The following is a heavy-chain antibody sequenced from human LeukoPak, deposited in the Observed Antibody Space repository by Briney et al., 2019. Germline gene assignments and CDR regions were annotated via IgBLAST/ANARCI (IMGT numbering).Heavy chain of an antibody. D-gene: IGHD2-2*01. CDR1: GFTFSNYA. J-gene: IGHJ4*02. CDR3: AKASCAWTSCPSDY. Sequence: LTGGSLRLSCAASGFTFSNYAMSWVRQAPGRGPEWVSAISGSGDSTYYADSVKGRFTISRDNSKNTLYLQMNSLRAADTAVYYCAKASCAWTSCPSDYWGQGTLVTVSS. CDR2: ISGSGDST. V-gene: IGHV3-23*01.